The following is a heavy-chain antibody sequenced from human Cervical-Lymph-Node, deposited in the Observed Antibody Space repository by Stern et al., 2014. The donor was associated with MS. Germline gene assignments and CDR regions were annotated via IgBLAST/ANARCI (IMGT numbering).Heavy chain of an antibody. V-gene: IGHV3-21*01. CDR2: ISSSSSYI. D-gene: IGHD6-19*01. J-gene: IGHJ4*02. CDR1: GFTFSSYS. Sequence: EVQLVESGGGLVKPGGSLRLSCAASGFTFSSYSMNWVRQATGKGLEWVSSISSSSSYIYYADSVKGRFTISRDNAKKSLYLQMNSLRAEDTAVYYCARESSGWYDYWGQGTLVTVSS. CDR3: ARESSGWYDY.